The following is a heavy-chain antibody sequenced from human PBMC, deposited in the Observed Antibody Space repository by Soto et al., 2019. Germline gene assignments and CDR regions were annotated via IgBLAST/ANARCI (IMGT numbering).Heavy chain of an antibody. CDR3: ARRPYYGSGSYLTTFDY. J-gene: IGHJ4*02. V-gene: IGHV5-51*01. CDR1: GYSFTSYW. Sequence: GESLKISCKGSGYSFTSYWIGWVRQMPGKGLEWMGIIYPGDSDTRYGPSFQGQVTISADKSISTAYLQWSSLKASDTAMYYCARRPYYGSGSYLTTFDYWGQGTLVTVSS. D-gene: IGHD3-10*01. CDR2: IYPGDSDT.